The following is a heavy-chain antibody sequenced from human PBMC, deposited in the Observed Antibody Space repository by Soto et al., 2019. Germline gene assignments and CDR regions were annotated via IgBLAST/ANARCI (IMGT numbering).Heavy chain of an antibody. J-gene: IGHJ6*03. CDR2: LSRTGSTI. V-gene: IGHV3-48*01. Sequence: EVQLVESGGGLVQPGGSLRVSCAASGFTFSNYGMNWVRQAPGKGLEWVSYLSRTGSTIYYADSVQGRFTISRDNAKNTLYLQMNSLRAEDTAVYYCARRVKKYCSGGTCYQGYYYYMDVWGKGTTVTVSS. CDR1: GFTFSNYG. D-gene: IGHD2-15*01. CDR3: ARRVKKYCSGGTCYQGYYYYMDV.